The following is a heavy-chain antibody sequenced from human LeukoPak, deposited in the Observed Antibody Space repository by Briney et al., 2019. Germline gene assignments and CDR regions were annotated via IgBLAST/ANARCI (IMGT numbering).Heavy chain of an antibody. J-gene: IGHJ4*02. CDR1: GGTFSSYA. CDR2: IIPIFGTA. V-gene: IGHV1-69*13. Sequence: SVKVSCKASGGTFSSYAISWVRQAPGQGLEWMGGIIPIFGTANYAQKFQGRVAITADESTSTAYMELSSLRSEDTAVYYCARVFSRGRTSNGYYYFDYWGQGTLVTVSS. CDR3: ARVFSRGRTSNGYYYFDY. D-gene: IGHD5-18*01.